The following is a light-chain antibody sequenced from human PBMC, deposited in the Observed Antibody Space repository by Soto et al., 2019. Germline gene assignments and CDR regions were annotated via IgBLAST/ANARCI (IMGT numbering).Light chain of an antibody. CDR3: QQYDNLYT. Sequence: DIQMTQSPSSLSASVGDRVTITCQASQDISIYLNWYQQKPGKAPKLLIYDASDLETRVPSRFSGSGSGTDFTFTISSLQPEDVATYFCQQYDNLYTFGQGTKLGIK. V-gene: IGKV1-33*01. J-gene: IGKJ2*01. CDR1: QDISIY. CDR2: DAS.